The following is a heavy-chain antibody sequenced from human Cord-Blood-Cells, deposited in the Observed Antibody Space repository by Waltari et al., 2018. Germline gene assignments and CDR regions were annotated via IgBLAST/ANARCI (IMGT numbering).Heavy chain of an antibody. V-gene: IGHV1-2*04. Sequence: QVQLVQSGAEVKKPGDSVKVSCKASGSTFTGYYMHWVRQAPGQGLEWMGLSNPNSGATNYGPKFQGWVTMTRDTSISTAYMELSRLRSDDTAVYYCARDRGIAAAGIRDAFDIWGQGTMVTVSS. D-gene: IGHD6-13*01. J-gene: IGHJ3*02. CDR1: GSTFTGYY. CDR3: ARDRGIAAAGIRDAFDI. CDR2: SNPNSGAT.